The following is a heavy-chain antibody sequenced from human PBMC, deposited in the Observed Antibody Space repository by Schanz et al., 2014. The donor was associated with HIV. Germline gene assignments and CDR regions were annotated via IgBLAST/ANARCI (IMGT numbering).Heavy chain of an antibody. V-gene: IGHV3-33*06. CDR1: GFTFSSHG. J-gene: IGHJ6*02. D-gene: IGHD2-15*01. CDR2: IWYDGTDK. Sequence: QVQLVESGGGVVQPGRSLRLSCAASGFTFSSHGMHWVRQAPGKGLEWVAVIWYDGTDKYYAGSVKGRFTISRDNSQNTLYLQMNSLRAEDTAVYYCAKGGRDILSYYGMDVWGQGTTVTVSS. CDR3: AKGGRDILSYYGMDV.